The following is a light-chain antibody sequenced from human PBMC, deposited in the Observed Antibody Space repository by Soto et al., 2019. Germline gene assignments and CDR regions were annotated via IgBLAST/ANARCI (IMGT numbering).Light chain of an antibody. J-gene: IGKJ3*01. CDR3: LHLNRYPPQFT. V-gene: IGKV1-9*01. Sequence: IQLTQSPASLSAFVGDRVTITCRASQDISSYLAWYQQTPGKAPKLLIYASSTLQSGVPSRFSGRGSGTDFTLTINTLQPEDFATYFCLHLNRYPPQFTFGHGTKVNTK. CDR1: QDISSY. CDR2: ASS.